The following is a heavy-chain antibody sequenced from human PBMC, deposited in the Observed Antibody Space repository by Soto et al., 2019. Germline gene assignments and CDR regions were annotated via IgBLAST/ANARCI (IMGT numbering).Heavy chain of an antibody. CDR1: GSTVSSNY. Sequence: EVQLVESGGGLVQPGGSLRLSCAASGSTVSSNYMSWVRPAPGKGLEWVSVIYSGGSTQYADSEKGRSTFSRHNSKNTLSLQMISLRAEDTAVYFCAGGWRVDAFDIWGQGTMVTVSS. J-gene: IGHJ3*02. D-gene: IGHD3-3*01. CDR3: AGGWRVDAFDI. CDR2: IYSGGST. V-gene: IGHV3-53*04.